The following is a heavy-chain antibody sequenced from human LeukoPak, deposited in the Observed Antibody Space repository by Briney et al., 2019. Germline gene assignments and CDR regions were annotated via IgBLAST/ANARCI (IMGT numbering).Heavy chain of an antibody. J-gene: IGHJ4*02. Sequence: PGGSLRLSCAASGVTFSSYAMSWVRQAPGKGLEWVSAISGSGGSTYYADSVKGRFTISRDNAKNSLYLQMNSLRAEDTAVYYCARVGHYYGSGSYYFDYWGQGTLVTVSS. V-gene: IGHV3-23*01. CDR1: GVTFSSYA. CDR3: ARVGHYYGSGSYYFDY. CDR2: ISGSGGST. D-gene: IGHD3-10*01.